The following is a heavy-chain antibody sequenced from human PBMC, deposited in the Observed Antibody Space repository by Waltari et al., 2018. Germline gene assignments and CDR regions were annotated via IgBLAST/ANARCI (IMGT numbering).Heavy chain of an antibody. CDR3: ARALMPVVNAPFWFDS. CDR2: IKQDEIEK. J-gene: IGHJ5*01. V-gene: IGHV3-7*04. CDR1: GFIFRQSW. D-gene: IGHD2-21*01. Sequence: EVQLVESGGGLVQPGGSLRLSCTASGFIFRQSWMSWVRQAPGKGLEWVANIKQDEIEKKYANSVKGRFTISRDNAKDSLSLHMNSLRVEDTAVYYCARALMPVVNAPFWFDSWGQGALVTVSS.